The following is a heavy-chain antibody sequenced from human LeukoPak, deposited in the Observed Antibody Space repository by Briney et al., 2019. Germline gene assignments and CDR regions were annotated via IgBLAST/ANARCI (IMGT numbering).Heavy chain of an antibody. D-gene: IGHD3-10*01. V-gene: IGHV1-2*02. Sequence: ASVKVSCKASGYTFTGYYVHWVRQAPGQGLEWMGWINPNSGGTNYAQKFQGRVTMTRDTSISTAYMELSRLRSDDTAVYYCARDSSHYGSGSYYNTYYFDYWGQGTLVTVSS. J-gene: IGHJ4*02. CDR2: INPNSGGT. CDR3: ARDSSHYGSGSYYNTYYFDY. CDR1: GYTFTGYY.